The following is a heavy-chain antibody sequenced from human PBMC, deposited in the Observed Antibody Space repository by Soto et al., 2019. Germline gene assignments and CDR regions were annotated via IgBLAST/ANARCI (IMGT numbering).Heavy chain of an antibody. D-gene: IGHD4-17*01. CDR2: IDPSDSYI. CDR3: ARHFMGLRIYHDAFDI. CDR1: GYTFSKNW. J-gene: IGHJ3*02. V-gene: IGHV5-10-1*01. Sequence: PGESLKISCKASGYTFSKNWINWVRQVPGKGLEWLGRIDPSDSYINYSPSFHGHVTISADKSINTAYLQWSSLKASDTAMYYCARHFMGLRIYHDAFDIWGQGTMVTVSS.